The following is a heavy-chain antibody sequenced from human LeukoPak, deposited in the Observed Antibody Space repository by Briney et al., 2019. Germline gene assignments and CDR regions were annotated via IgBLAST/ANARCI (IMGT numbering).Heavy chain of an antibody. CDR1: GFTFNSYG. CDR3: AKWIAAANTHLDY. D-gene: IGHD6-13*01. J-gene: IGHJ4*02. CDR2: IGARGVTT. V-gene: IGHV3-23*01. Sequence: PGGSLRLSCAASGFTFNSYGMTWVRQAPGKGLEWVSSIGARGVTTSYADSVKGRFTISRDNSENTLYLQMNGLRAEDTAVYYCAKWIAAANTHLDYWGQGTLVTVSS.